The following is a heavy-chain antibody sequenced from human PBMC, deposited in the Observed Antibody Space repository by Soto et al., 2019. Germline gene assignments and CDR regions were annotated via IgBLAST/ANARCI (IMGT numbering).Heavy chain of an antibody. CDR1: GFSLSNARMG. J-gene: IGHJ6*02. CDR2: SFSNDEK. V-gene: IGHV2-26*01. Sequence: GSGPTLVNPTETLTLTWTVSGFSLSNARMGVSWIRQPPGKALEWLAHSFSNDEKSYSTSLKSRLTISKDTSKSQVVLTMTNMDPVDTATYYCARIRYSSGWSKGGMDVWGQGTTVTVSS. CDR3: ARIRYSSGWSKGGMDV. D-gene: IGHD6-19*01.